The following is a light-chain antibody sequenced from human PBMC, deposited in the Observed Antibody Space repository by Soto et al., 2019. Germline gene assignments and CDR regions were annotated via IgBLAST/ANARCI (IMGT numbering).Light chain of an antibody. V-gene: IGKV3-15*01. CDR3: QQYNSWPPIT. Sequence: EIVMSRSPATLSVSPGERATLSCRASQNILSNLAWYQQKPGQAPRLLIYGASTRATGIPARFSGSGSGTEFTLTISSLQSEDFVVYYCQQYNSWPPITFGQGTRLEIK. CDR1: QNILSN. CDR2: GAS. J-gene: IGKJ5*01.